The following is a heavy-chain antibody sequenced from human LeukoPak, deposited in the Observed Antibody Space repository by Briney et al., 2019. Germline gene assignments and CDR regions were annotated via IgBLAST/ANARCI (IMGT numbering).Heavy chain of an antibody. J-gene: IGHJ4*02. CDR2: IKPDGSEK. Sequence: GGSLRLSCAVSGFSFDTYWMTWVRQAPGKGLEWVANIKPDGSEKYYVDSLKGRFTISRDNARNSLYLQMNSLRAEDTAVYYCTREDHSNYNYWGQGTLVTVSS. CDR3: TREDHSNYNY. V-gene: IGHV3-7*01. CDR1: GFSFDTYW. D-gene: IGHD4-11*01.